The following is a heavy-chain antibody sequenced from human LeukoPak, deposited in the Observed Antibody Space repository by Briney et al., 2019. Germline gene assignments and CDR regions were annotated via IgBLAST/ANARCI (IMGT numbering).Heavy chain of an antibody. J-gene: IGHJ3*01. CDR1: GDTFNRYG. CDR2: ILPTFGQA. CDR3: ARYNLGLDYYDTSAQGFDV. Sequence: SVKVSCKASGDTFNRYGISWVRQAPGQGLEWMGRILPTFGQANSAQKFQGRVTISADKSTTTAYMELGSLRSEDTAVYYCARYNLGLDYYDTSAQGFDVWGQGTMVTVSS. V-gene: IGHV1-69*04. D-gene: IGHD3-22*01.